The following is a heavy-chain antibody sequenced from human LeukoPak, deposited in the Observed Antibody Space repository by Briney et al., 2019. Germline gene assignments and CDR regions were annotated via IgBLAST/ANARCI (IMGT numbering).Heavy chain of an antibody. CDR3: ASRPPSETYFAVFDY. CDR2: ITGSGGST. Sequence: GALRLPCVASGLIFSSHAMTWVRQTPGKGLEWVSGITGSGGSTYHAESVKGRFTISRDNSKNTLYLQMNNLRAEDTAVYYCASRPPSETYFAVFDYWGQGTLVTVSS. V-gene: IGHV3-23*01. CDR1: GLIFSSHA. J-gene: IGHJ4*02. D-gene: IGHD1-26*01.